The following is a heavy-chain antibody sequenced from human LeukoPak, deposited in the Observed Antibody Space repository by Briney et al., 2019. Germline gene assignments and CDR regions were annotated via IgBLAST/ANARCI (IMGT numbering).Heavy chain of an antibody. D-gene: IGHD3-22*01. CDR1: GYTFTSYD. CDR3: ARTMEGYYYDSSGYYALDAFDI. V-gene: IGHV1-8*01. CDR2: MNPNSGNT. Sequence: ASVKVSCKASGYTFTSYDINWVRQATGQGLEWMGWMNPNSGNTGYAQKFQGRVTMTRNTSTSTAYMELSSLRSEDTAVYYCARTMEGYYYDSSGYYALDAFDIWGQGTMVTVSS. J-gene: IGHJ3*02.